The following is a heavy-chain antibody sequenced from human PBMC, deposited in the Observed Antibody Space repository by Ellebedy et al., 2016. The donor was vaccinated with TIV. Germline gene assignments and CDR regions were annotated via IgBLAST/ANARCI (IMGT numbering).Heavy chain of an antibody. CDR3: ARDPPADRTSTWG. CDR2: IKQDGSEK. V-gene: IGHV3-7*01. J-gene: IGHJ4*02. CDR1: GFTFSSYW. Sequence: GESLKISCAPSGFTFSSYWMSWVRQAPGKGLEWVANIKQDGSEKYYVDSVKGRFTISRDNAKNSLYLQMNSLRAEDTAVYYCARDPPADRTSTWGWGQGTLVTVSS. D-gene: IGHD2-15*01.